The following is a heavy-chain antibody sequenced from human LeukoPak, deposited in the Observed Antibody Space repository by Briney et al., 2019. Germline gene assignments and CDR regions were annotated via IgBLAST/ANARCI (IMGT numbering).Heavy chain of an antibody. V-gene: IGHV3-23*01. CDR2: ISGSGDST. Sequence: GGSLRLSCEVSEFTFSSYVMNWVRQAPGQGLEWVSAISGSGDSTYYADSVKGRFTISRDNSKNTLYLQMNSLRAEDTAVYYCAKAGDTSSSPLFLDWGQGTLVTVSS. D-gene: IGHD6-6*01. CDR3: AKAGDTSSSPLFLD. CDR1: EFTFSSYV. J-gene: IGHJ4*02.